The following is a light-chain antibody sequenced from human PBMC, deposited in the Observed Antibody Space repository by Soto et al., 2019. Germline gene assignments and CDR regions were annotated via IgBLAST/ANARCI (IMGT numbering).Light chain of an antibody. J-gene: IGLJ1*01. Sequence: QSVLTQPASVSGSPGQSITISCSGTTSDVGIVSWYQHHPGKAPKLMIHEVTKRPSGVSDRFSGSKSGNSASLTISGLQAEDEADYFCCSFGGSGDVFGTGNKVTVL. CDR3: CSFGGSGDV. CDR1: TSDVGI. V-gene: IGLV2-23*02. CDR2: EVT.